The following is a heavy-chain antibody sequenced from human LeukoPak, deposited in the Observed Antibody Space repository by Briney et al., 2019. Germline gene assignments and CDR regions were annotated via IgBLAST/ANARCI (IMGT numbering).Heavy chain of an antibody. Sequence: GGSLRLSCAASGFTFSGYWMHWVRQAPGKGLGWVSRINSDGSSTSYAGSVKGRFTISRDSAKNTLYLQMNSLRAEDTAVYYCVRDGYSYGFMLAFDIWGLGTRVTVSS. CDR1: GFTFSGYW. D-gene: IGHD5-18*01. V-gene: IGHV3-74*01. CDR2: INSDGSST. J-gene: IGHJ3*02. CDR3: VRDGYSYGFMLAFDI.